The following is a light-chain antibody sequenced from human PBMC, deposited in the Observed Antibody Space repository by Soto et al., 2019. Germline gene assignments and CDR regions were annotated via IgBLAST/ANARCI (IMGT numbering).Light chain of an antibody. CDR2: EVS. J-gene: IGLJ1*01. CDR1: SSDVGGYNY. CDR3: SSHAGGNNSV. Sequence: QSALTQPPSASGSPGQSVTISCTGTSSDVGGYNYVSWYQQEPGKAPKLMIYEVSKRPSGVPARFSGSKSGNTASLTVSGLQAEDEADYYCSSHAGGNNSVFGTGPKVTVL. V-gene: IGLV2-8*01.